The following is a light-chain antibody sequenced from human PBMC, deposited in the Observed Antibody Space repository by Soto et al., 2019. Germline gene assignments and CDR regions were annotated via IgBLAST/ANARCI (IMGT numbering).Light chain of an antibody. CDR3: QTWGTGTLV. V-gene: IGLV4-69*01. J-gene: IGLJ2*01. Sequence: QLVLTQAPSASASLGASVKLTCTLSSGPGSYAIAWHQQQPEKGPRFLMKVDSDGSHNKGDGIPDRFSGSGSGTERYLTISSLQSEDEADYCCQTWGTGTLVFGGGTKLTV. CDR1: SGPGSYA. CDR2: VDSDGSH.